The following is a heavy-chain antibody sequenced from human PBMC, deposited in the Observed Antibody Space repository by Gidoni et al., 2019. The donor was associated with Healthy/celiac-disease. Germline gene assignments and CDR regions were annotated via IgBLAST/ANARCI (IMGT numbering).Heavy chain of an antibody. D-gene: IGHD3-22*01. Sequence: EVQLLESGGGLVQPGWYLRLSRPASDFTFSSSAMGGVRQAPGKGLEWISAISGSGGSTYYAESVKGRFTISRDNSKNTLYLQMNSLRAEDTAVYYCAKAMIVVDPYFDYWGQGTLVTVSS. CDR2: ISGSGGST. V-gene: IGHV3-23*01. CDR1: DFTFSSSA. CDR3: AKAMIVVDPYFDY. J-gene: IGHJ4*02.